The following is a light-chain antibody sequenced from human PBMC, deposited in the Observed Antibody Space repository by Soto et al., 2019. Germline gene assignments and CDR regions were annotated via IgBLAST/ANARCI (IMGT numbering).Light chain of an antibody. CDR2: DAS. J-gene: IGKJ1*01. CDR1: QSVGLS. CDR3: QQRTSWPPWT. V-gene: IGKV3-11*01. Sequence: EIVLTQSPATLSLSPGERATISCRASQSVGLSLAWYQQKPGQAPRLLIYDASERASGIPARFRGSGSGTAFTLTISSLEPEDFAVYYCQQRTSWPPWTFGQGTKV.